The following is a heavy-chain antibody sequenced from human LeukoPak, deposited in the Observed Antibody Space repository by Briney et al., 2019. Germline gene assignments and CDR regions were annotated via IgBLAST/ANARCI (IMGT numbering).Heavy chain of an antibody. V-gene: IGHV3-9*01. Sequence: GGSLRLSCAASGFTFDDYAMHWVRQAPGKGLEWVSGISWNSGSIGYADSVKGRFTISRDNAKNSLYLQMNSLRAEETALYYCAKDMSYGDYVFDYWGQGTLVTVSS. CDR2: ISWNSGSI. CDR1: GFTFDDYA. D-gene: IGHD4-17*01. J-gene: IGHJ4*02. CDR3: AKDMSYGDYVFDY.